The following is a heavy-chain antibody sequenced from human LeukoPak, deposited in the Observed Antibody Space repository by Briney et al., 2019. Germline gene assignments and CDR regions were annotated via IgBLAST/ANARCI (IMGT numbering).Heavy chain of an antibody. CDR3: AKGSEYSSSVFDY. J-gene: IGHJ4*02. V-gene: IGHV3-33*06. Sequence: GRSLRLSCAASGFTFSSYGMHWVRQAPGKGLEWVAVIWYDGSNKYYADSVKGRFTISRDNSENTLYLQMNSLRAEDTAVYYRAKGSEYSSSVFDYWGQGTLVTVSS. CDR1: GFTFSSYG. CDR2: IWYDGSNK. D-gene: IGHD6-6*01.